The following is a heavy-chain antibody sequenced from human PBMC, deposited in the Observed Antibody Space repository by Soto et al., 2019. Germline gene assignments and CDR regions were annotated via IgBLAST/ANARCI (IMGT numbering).Heavy chain of an antibody. Sequence: GESLKISCKGSGYTFTRYWIGWVRQMPGKGLEWVGIIYPGDSDTRYSPSFQGQVTISADKSISTAYLQWSSLKASDTAMYYCAIRPGTTAAGTFYFWGLGTLVTVSS. CDR1: GYTFTRYW. CDR3: AIRPGTTAAGTFYF. D-gene: IGHD6-13*01. V-gene: IGHV5-51*01. J-gene: IGHJ4*02. CDR2: IYPGDSDT.